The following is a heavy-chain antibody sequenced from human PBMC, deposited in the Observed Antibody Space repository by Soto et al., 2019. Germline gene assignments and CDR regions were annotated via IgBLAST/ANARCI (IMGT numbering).Heavy chain of an antibody. D-gene: IGHD3-22*01. CDR3: AREGDMKIHTDSSDEPRY. Sequence: QVQLVQSGAEVKKPGSSVKVSCKASGGTFSSFVISWVRQAPGQGLEWMGRIIPSIGIINYAQKFQGRVTIAADTSKSKAYMELSSLRSDDTAVYYCAREGDMKIHTDSSDEPRYWGQGTLVTVSS. V-gene: IGHV1-69*04. CDR2: IIPSIGII. J-gene: IGHJ4*02. CDR1: GGTFSSFV.